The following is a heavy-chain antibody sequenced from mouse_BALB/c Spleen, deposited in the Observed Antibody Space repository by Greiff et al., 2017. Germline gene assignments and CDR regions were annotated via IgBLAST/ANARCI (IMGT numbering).Heavy chain of an antibody. CDR2: ISSGSYTI. D-gene: IGHD1-1*01. CDR3: EKWDNGSEGGAMDY. J-gene: IGHJ4*01. Sequence: EVMLVESGGGLVQPGGSRKLSCAASGFTFSSFGMHWVRQAPGKGLEWVAYISSGSYTIYYADTVKGRFTSSRDNPKNTLFLQMTSLRSEDTAMYYCEKWDNGSEGGAMDYWGQGTTVTVSS. V-gene: IGHV5-17*02. CDR1: GFTFSSFG.